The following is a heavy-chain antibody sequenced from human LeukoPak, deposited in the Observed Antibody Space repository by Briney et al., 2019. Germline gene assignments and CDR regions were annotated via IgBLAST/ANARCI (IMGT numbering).Heavy chain of an antibody. CDR3: AKRGVVIRVILVGFHKEAYYFDS. J-gene: IGHJ4*02. D-gene: IGHD3-22*01. V-gene: IGHV3-23*01. CDR1: GITLSNYG. Sequence: GGSLRLSCAVSGITLSNYGMSWVRQAPGKGLEWVAGISGSGGGTNYADSVKGRFTISRDNPKNTLFLQMNNLRAEDTAVYFCAKRGVVIRVILVGFHKEAYYFDSWGQGALVTVSS. CDR2: ISGSGGGT.